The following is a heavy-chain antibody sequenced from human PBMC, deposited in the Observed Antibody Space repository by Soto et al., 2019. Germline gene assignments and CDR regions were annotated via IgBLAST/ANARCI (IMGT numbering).Heavy chain of an antibody. CDR3: TAGKLYPSLDFDY. V-gene: IGHV3-49*04. J-gene: IGHJ4*02. D-gene: IGHD2-8*01. CDR1: GFTFNDYT. CDR2: IRSKAYGGTT. Sequence: GGSLRLSCTDSGFTFNDYTLSWVRQAPGKGLEWVGFIRSKAYGGTTEYAASVKGRFTISRDDSKSIAYLQMNSLKTEDTAVYYCTAGKLYPSLDFDYWGQGTLVTVSS.